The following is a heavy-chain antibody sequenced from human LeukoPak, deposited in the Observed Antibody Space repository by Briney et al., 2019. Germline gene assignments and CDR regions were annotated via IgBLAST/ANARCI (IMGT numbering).Heavy chain of an antibody. CDR2: ISYDGSKK. D-gene: IGHD3-16*01. J-gene: IGHJ4*02. V-gene: IGHV3-30-3*01. Sequence: GGSLRLSCAASGFTFSSYAMHWVRQAPGKGLEWVAVISYDGSKKYYADSVKGRFTISRDNSKNTLYLQMNSLRAEDTAVYYCARDLEAFMITFGGVDYWGQGTLVTVSS. CDR1: GFTFSSYA. CDR3: ARDLEAFMITFGGVDY.